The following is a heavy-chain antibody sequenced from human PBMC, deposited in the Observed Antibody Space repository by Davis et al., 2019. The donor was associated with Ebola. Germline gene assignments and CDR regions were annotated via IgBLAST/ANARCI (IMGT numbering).Heavy chain of an antibody. V-gene: IGHV3-64D*06. Sequence: GGSLRLSCAASGFTFSSYSINWVRQAPGKGLESVSRISTNGETTYYAESVKGRFTISRDNSKDTLYLQMRSLRTEDTAVYYCVKDRFTVVVVHGGFDFWGQGALVTVSS. D-gene: IGHD2-15*01. CDR2: ISTNGETT. J-gene: IGHJ4*02. CDR3: VKDRFTVVVVHGGFDF. CDR1: GFTFSSYS.